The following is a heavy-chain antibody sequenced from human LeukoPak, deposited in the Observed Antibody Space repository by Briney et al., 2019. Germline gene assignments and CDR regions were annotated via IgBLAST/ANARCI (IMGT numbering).Heavy chain of an antibody. V-gene: IGHV1-69*13. D-gene: IGHD2-2*01. CDR3: ARDRWDCSSTSCYPTPGRSFDY. J-gene: IGHJ4*02. Sequence: ASVKVSCKASGGTFSSYAISWVRQAPGQGLEWMGGIIPIFGTANYAQKFQGRVTITADESTSTAYMELSSLRSEDTAVYYCARDRWDCSSTSCYPTPGRSFDYWGQGTLVTVSS. CDR1: GGTFSSYA. CDR2: IIPIFGTA.